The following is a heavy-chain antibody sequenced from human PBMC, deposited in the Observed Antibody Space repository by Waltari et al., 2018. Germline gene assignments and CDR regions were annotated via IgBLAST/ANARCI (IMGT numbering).Heavy chain of an antibody. Sequence: QVQLQESGPGLVKPSGTLSLTCAVSGGSISSSNWWSWVRQPPGKGLAWIGEIDHSGSTNYNPSLKSRVTIAVDKSKNQFSLKLSSVTAADTAVYYCARESRIAVAGTFDYWGQGTLVTVSS. CDR2: IDHSGST. CDR3: ARESRIAVAGTFDY. CDR1: GGSISSSNW. V-gene: IGHV4-4*02. D-gene: IGHD6-19*01. J-gene: IGHJ4*02.